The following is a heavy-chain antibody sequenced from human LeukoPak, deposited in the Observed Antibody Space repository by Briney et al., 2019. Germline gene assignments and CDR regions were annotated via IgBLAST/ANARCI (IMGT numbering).Heavy chain of an antibody. CDR3: AREGLGYDFWSALGYFYYMDV. CDR1: GGSISSGSNY. CDR2: IYSSGST. J-gene: IGHJ6*03. V-gene: IGHV4-61*02. Sequence: SETLSLTCTVSGGSISSGSNYWSWIRQPAGKGLEWIGRIYSSGSTNYNPSLKSRVTISVDTSKNQFSLKLSSVTAADTAVYYCAREGLGYDFWSALGYFYYMDVWGKGTTVTVSS. D-gene: IGHD3-3*01.